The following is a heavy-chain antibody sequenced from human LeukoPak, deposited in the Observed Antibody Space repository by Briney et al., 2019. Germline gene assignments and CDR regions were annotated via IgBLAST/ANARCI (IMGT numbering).Heavy chain of an antibody. D-gene: IGHD2-15*01. J-gene: IGHJ4*02. V-gene: IGHV3-23*01. CDR2: ISGSGGDT. CDR1: GFTFSSYS. Sequence: GGSLRLSCAASGFTFSSYSMNWVRQAPGKGLEWVSAISGSGGDTYNADSVKGRFTISRDNSKNTLYLQMNSLRAEDTAVYYCAKTRGGSTAWSKGYYFDSWGQGTLVTVSS. CDR3: AKTRGGSTAWSKGYYFDS.